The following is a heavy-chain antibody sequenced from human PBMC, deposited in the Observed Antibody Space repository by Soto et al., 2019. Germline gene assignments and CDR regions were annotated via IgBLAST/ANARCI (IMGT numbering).Heavy chain of an antibody. CDR3: ARVGQGAWYFDL. Sequence: VQLVESGGGLVQPGGSLTLSCAASGFTFSSYWMHWVRQAPGKGVVWVSRINPDGRATNSADSVKGQFTISRDNAKNSLYLQMNGLRPEDTAVYYCARVGQGAWYFDLWGRGTLVTVSS. V-gene: IGHV3-74*01. J-gene: IGHJ2*01. D-gene: IGHD1-26*01. CDR2: INPDGRAT. CDR1: GFTFSSYW.